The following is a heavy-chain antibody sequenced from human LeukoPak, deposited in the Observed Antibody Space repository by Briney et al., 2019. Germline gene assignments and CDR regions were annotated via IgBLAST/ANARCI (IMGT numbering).Heavy chain of an antibody. CDR3: ARDYTGYFP. D-gene: IGHD3-9*01. J-gene: IGHJ5*02. CDR2: IKTDGSEK. V-gene: IGHV3-7*03. CDR1: GFTFSAYW. Sequence: SGGSLRLSCAASGFTFSAYWMGWVRQAPGKGLEWVANIKTDGSEKYYVDSVKGRFTISRDNAKNSLYLQMNSLRAEDTAVYYCARDYTGYFPWGQGTLVIVSS.